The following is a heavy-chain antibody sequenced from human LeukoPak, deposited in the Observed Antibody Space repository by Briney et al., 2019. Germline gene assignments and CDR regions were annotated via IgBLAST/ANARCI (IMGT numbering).Heavy chain of an antibody. V-gene: IGHV5-51*01. J-gene: IGHJ4*02. D-gene: IGHD6-6*01. CDR1: EYSFTSYC. CDR3: ARLSGYSSSSSFDY. Sequence: GESLNFSWQASEYSFTSYCSGGVRQMPGKGLEWMGISYPGDSDTSYSPSFRGDVTIPAKTSISTAYLQWSSLKSSDTAMSDRARLSGYSSSSSFDYWGQGTLVTVSS. CDR2: SYPGDSDT.